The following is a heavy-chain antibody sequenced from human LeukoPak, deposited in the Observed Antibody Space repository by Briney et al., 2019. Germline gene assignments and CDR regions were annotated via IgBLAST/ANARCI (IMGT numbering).Heavy chain of an antibody. CDR3: ARGPAGGDVYYYYYYGMDV. CDR1: GGSISSGGYS. D-gene: IGHD4-17*01. CDR2: IYHSGST. Sequence: SQTLSFTCAVSGGSISSGGYSWSWIRQPPGKGLEWIGYIYHSGSTYYNPSLKSRVTISVDRYKNQFSLKLSSVTAADTAVYYCARGPAGGDVYYYYYYGMDVWGQGTTVTVSS. V-gene: IGHV4-30-2*01. J-gene: IGHJ6*02.